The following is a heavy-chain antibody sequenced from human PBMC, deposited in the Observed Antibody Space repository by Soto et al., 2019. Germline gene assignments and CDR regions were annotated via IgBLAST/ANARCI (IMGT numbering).Heavy chain of an antibody. CDR2: ISSSGSTI. D-gene: IGHD5-12*01. Sequence: EVQLVESGGGLVQPGGSLRCSCAASGFTFCSYSMKWGRQAPGEGLERGSYISSSGSTIYYADSVRGRFTISRDNPKNSLYLQMNSLRAEETAVYYCARAGYRRVDYWGQGTLVSVSS. CDR3: ARAGYRRVDY. CDR1: GFTFCSYS. V-gene: IGHV3-48*01. J-gene: IGHJ4*02.